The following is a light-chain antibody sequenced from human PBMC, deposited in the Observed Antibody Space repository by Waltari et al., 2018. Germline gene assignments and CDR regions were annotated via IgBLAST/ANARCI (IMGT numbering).Light chain of an antibody. CDR3: QQYNNWPPGT. V-gene: IGKV3-15*01. J-gene: IGKJ1*01. CDR2: RAS. CDR1: QSIGSS. Sequence: ETVVTQSPATLSMSPGESATLSCRTSQSIGSSLAWYQQRPGQAPRLLIYRASTRATGIPDRFSGSGSETDFTLTISSLQSEDIAIYYCQQYNNWPPGTFGQGTKVEI.